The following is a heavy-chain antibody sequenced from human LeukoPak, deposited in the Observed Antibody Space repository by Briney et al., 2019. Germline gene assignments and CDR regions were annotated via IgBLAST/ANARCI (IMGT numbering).Heavy chain of an antibody. V-gene: IGHV3-53*05. CDR1: GFTVSSNY. D-gene: IGHD6-13*01. J-gene: IGHJ6*02. CDR3: AKDLKGSGGLYSSSWYERLQYGMDV. CDR2: IYSGGST. Sequence: PGGSLRLSCAASGFTVSSNYMSWVRQAPGKGLEWVSVIYSGGSTYYADSVKGRFTISRDNSKNTLYLQMNSLRAEDTAVYYCAKDLKGSGGLYSSSWYERLQYGMDVWGQGTTVTVSS.